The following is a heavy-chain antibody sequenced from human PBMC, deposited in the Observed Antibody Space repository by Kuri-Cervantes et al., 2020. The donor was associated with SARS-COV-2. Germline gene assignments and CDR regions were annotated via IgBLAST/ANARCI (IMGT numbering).Heavy chain of an antibody. Sequence: GGSLRLSWKGSGSSFTSYWIGWVRQMPGKGLEWMGIIYPGDSDTRYSPSFQGKVIISADKSISTAYLQWSSLKASDTAMYYCARPVYYYDSSGYPGSVVAFDIWGQGTMVTVSS. CDR3: ARPVYYYDSSGYPGSVVAFDI. J-gene: IGHJ3*02. CDR2: IYPGDSDT. D-gene: IGHD3-22*01. V-gene: IGHV5-51*03. CDR1: GSSFTSYW.